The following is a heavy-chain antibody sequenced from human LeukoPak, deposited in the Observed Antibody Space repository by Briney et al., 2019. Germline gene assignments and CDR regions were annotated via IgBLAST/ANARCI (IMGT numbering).Heavy chain of an antibody. J-gene: IGHJ4*02. CDR1: GGSISSGSSY. V-gene: IGHV4-39*01. CDR2: IYYSGST. D-gene: IGHD2-15*01. CDR3: ARRGGGSWYYFDY. Sequence: PSETLSLTCTVSGGSISSGSSYWDWIRPPPGKGLEWIGNIYYSGSTNYNASLKSRVTISVDTSKNQFSLKLSSVTAADTALYYCARRGGGSWYYFDYWGQGTLVTVSS.